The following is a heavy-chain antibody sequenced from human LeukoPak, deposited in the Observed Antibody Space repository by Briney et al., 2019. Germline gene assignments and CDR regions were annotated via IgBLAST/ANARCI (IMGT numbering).Heavy chain of an antibody. CDR2: IYSGGST. D-gene: IGHD6-13*01. CDR3: ARDPESSSFDL. V-gene: IGHV3-53*01. Sequence: GGSLRLSCAASGFTVSSNYMSWVRQAPGKGLEWVSVIYSGGSTYYADSVKGRCTISRDNAKKSLHLEINSLSADDTAVYYCARDPESSSFDLWGRGALVTVSS. J-gene: IGHJ4*02. CDR1: GFTVSSNY.